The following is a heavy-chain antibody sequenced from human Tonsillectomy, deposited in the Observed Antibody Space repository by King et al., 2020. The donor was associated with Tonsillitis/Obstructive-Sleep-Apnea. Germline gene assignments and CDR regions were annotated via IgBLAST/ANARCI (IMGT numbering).Heavy chain of an antibody. CDR1: GFTFSSYA. Sequence: VQLVESGGGLVQPGGSLRLSCAASGFTFSSYAMSWVRQAPGKGLEWVSAISGSGGSTYYADSVKGRFTISRDNSKNTLYLQMNSLRAEDTAVYYCAESSYSGYSSSWYRGWFDPWGQGTLVTVSS. D-gene: IGHD6-13*01. CDR3: AESSYSGYSSSWYRGWFDP. J-gene: IGHJ5*02. V-gene: IGHV3-23*04. CDR2: ISGSGGST.